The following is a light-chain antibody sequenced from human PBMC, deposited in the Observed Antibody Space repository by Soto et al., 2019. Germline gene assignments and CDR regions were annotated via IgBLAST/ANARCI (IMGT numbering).Light chain of an antibody. V-gene: IGLV2-14*01. J-gene: IGLJ2*01. CDR2: EVS. CDR1: SSDVGGYNY. CDR3: CSYAGSYTVL. Sequence: QSALTQPASVSGSPGQSITISCTGTSSDVGGYNYVSWYQQHPDKAPKLMIYEVSNRPSGVSNRFSGSKSGNTASLTISGLQSEDEGNSYCCSYAGSYTVLFGGGTKLTVL.